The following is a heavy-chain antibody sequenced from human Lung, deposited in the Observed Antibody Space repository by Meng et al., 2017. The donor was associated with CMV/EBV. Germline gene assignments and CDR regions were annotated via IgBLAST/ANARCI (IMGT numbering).Heavy chain of an antibody. CDR3: ARSYDSPPPSPFDY. CDR1: GLPFSSYR. D-gene: IGHD3-22*01. V-gene: IGHV3-21*01. J-gene: IGHJ4*02. Sequence: SGLPFSSYRRNWVRQATGKGLEWVSSISRSSSYIYYADSVKGRFTISRDNAKNSLSLQMNSLRAEDTAVYYCARSYDSPPPSPFDYWGQGTLVTVSS. CDR2: ISRSSSYI.